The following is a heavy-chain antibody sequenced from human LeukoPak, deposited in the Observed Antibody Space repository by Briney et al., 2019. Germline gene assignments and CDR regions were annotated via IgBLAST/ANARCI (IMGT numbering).Heavy chain of an antibody. CDR3: ASDRYGDGSALIDD. CDR2: ITPSGGT. V-gene: IGHV1-2*02. Sequence: ASVKVSCKASGYTFTSYAMHWVRQAPGQGLEWMGWITPSGGTNYPQKFQGGVAITRDTTITTAYMNLSRLKSDDTAVYYCASDRYGDGSALIDDWGQGALVTVSS. D-gene: IGHD5-24*01. CDR1: GYTFTSYA. J-gene: IGHJ4*02.